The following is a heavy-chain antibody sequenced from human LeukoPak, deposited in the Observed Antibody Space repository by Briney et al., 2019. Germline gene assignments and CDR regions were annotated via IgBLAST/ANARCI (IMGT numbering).Heavy chain of an antibody. Sequence: SETLSLICTVSGGSISSSSYYWGWIRQPPGKGLEWIGSIYYSGSTYYNPSLKSRVTISADTSKNQFSLKLSSVTAADTAVYYCARLNYYSSGTLWGQGTLVTVSS. D-gene: IGHD3-10*01. J-gene: IGHJ4*02. CDR1: GGSISSSSYY. CDR2: IYYSGST. V-gene: IGHV4-39*01. CDR3: ARLNYYSSGTL.